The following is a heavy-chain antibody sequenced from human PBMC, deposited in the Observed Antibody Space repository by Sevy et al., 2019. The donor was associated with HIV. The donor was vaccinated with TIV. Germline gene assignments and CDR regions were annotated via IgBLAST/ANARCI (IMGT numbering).Heavy chain of an antibody. CDR1: NSSISSGYY. CDR3: ARASGGDRLDYYGMDV. D-gene: IGHD2-15*01. Sequence: SETLSLTCAVSNSSISSGYYWGWIRQSPGKGLEWIGNIYHSGSTYYNPSLKSRVTISVDASKNYFSLRLTSVTAADTAVYYCARASGGDRLDYYGMDVWGQGTTVTVSS. J-gene: IGHJ6*02. CDR2: IYHSGST. V-gene: IGHV4-38-2*01.